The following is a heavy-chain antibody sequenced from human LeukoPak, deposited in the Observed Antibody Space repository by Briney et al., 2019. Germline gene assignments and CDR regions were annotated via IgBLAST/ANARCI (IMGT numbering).Heavy chain of an antibody. CDR3: ARVSGYYGSGSYVDAFDI. V-gene: IGHV3-53*04. Sequence: GGSLRLSCAASGFTFSSNYMSWVRQAPGKGLEWVSVIYSGGSTYYADSVKGRFTISRHNSKNTLYLQMNSLRAEDTAVYYCARVSGYYGSGSYVDAFDIWGQGTMVTVSS. CDR2: IYSGGST. D-gene: IGHD3-10*01. J-gene: IGHJ3*02. CDR1: GFTFSSNY.